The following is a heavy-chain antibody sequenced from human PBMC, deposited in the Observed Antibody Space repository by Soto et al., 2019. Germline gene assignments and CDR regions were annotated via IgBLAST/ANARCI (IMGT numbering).Heavy chain of an antibody. V-gene: IGHV4-39*07. CDR1: GGSISSSSSY. CDR3: ARGRDFWSGYPYYYYYYMDV. CDR2: MSYSGST. J-gene: IGHJ6*03. Sequence: PSETLSLTCTVSGGSISSSSSYWGWIRQPPGKGLEWIGSMSYSGSTYHNPSLKSRVTISVDTSKNQFSLKLTSVTAADTAVYYCARGRDFWSGYPYYYYYYMDVWGKGTTVTVSS. D-gene: IGHD3-3*01.